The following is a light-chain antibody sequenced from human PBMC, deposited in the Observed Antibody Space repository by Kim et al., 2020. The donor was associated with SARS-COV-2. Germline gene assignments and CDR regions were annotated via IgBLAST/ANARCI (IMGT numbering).Light chain of an antibody. J-gene: IGKJ5*01. CDR1: QSVSSY. V-gene: IGKV3-11*01. Sequence: EILLTQSPATLSLSPGERATLSCRASQSVSSYLAWYQQKPGQAPRLLIYDASNRATGIPARFSGSGSGTDFTLTISSLEPEDFAVYYCQQRSNWPPTTVGQGTRVESK. CDR2: DAS. CDR3: QQRSNWPPTT.